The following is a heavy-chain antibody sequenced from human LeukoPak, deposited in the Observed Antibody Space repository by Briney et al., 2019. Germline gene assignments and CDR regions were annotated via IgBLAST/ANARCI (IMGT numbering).Heavy chain of an antibody. CDR3: AKEIGSGYSYFDY. Sequence: GGSLRLSCAASGFTFSNYEMNWVRQAPGKGLEWVAVISYDGSNKYYADSVKGRFTISRDNSKNTLYLQMNSLRAEDTAVYYCAKEIGSGYSYFDYWGQGTLVTVSS. CDR2: ISYDGSNK. CDR1: GFTFSNYE. J-gene: IGHJ4*02. D-gene: IGHD3-22*01. V-gene: IGHV3-30*18.